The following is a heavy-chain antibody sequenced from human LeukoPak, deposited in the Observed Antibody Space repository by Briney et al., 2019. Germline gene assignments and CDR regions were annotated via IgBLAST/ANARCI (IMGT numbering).Heavy chain of an antibody. CDR3: ARQSGDWDLDY. D-gene: IGHD2-21*02. Sequence: SETLSLTCTVSGGSISSYYWSWIRQPPGKGLEWIGYIYYSGSTNYNPSLKSRVTISVDASKNQFSLKLSSVTAADTAVYYCARQSGDWDLDYWGQGTLVTVSS. V-gene: IGHV4-59*08. J-gene: IGHJ4*02. CDR2: IYYSGST. CDR1: GGSISSYY.